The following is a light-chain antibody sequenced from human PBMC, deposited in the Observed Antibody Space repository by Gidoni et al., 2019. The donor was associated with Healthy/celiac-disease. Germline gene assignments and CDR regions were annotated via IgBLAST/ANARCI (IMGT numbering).Light chain of an antibody. CDR1: QSISSW. J-gene: IGKJ1*01. CDR3: QQYNSYPWT. CDR2: DAS. Sequence: DIQMTQSTSTLSASVVDRVTITCLASQSISSWLAWYQQKPGKAPKLLIYDASSSESGVPSRVSGSGSGTEFTLTISSLQPDDFATYYFQQYNSYPWTFGQGTKVEIK. V-gene: IGKV1-5*01.